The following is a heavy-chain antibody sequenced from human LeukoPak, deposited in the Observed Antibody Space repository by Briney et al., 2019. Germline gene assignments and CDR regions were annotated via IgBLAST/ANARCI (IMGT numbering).Heavy chain of an antibody. D-gene: IGHD1-26*01. CDR1: GFTFSSYA. V-gene: IGHV3-30-3*02. J-gene: IGHJ3*02. Sequence: GGSLRLSCAASGFTFSSYAMHWVRQAPGKGLEWVAVISYDGSNKYYADSVKGRFTISRDNSKNTLYLQMNSLRAEDTAVYYCAKLPLGSYFEDAFDIWGQGTMVTVSS. CDR2: ISYDGSNK. CDR3: AKLPLGSYFEDAFDI.